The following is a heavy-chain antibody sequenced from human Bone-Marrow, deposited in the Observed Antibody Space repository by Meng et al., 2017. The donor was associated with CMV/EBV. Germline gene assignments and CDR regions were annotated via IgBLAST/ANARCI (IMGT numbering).Heavy chain of an antibody. D-gene: IGHD2-2*01. CDR2: ISSSSSYI. CDR3: ARGEVPAAIDNWFDP. CDR1: GFTFSSYS. Sequence: GESLKISCAASGFTFSSYSMNWVRQAPGKGLEWVSSISSSSSYIYYADSVKGRFTISRDNSKNTLYLQMNSLRAEDTAVYYCARGEVPAAIDNWFDPWGQGTLVTVSS. J-gene: IGHJ5*02. V-gene: IGHV3-21*01.